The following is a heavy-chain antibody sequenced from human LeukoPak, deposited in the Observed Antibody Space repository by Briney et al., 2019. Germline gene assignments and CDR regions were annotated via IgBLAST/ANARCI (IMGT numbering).Heavy chain of an antibody. V-gene: IGHV4-34*01. CDR1: GGSFSGYY. D-gene: IGHD6-25*01. J-gene: IGHJ4*02. CDR3: AKARTYSSATFDY. Sequence: KSSETLSLTCAVYGGSFSGYYWNWIRQPPGKGLEWIGEINHSGSTNYNPSLESRVTISIDTSKNQFSLKLSSVTAADTAVYYCAKARTYSSATFDYWGQGTQVTVSS. CDR2: INHSGST.